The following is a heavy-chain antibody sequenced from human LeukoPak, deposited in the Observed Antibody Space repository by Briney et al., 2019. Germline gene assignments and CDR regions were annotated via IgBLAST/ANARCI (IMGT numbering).Heavy chain of an antibody. CDR1: GGSISGYY. Sequence: KPSETLSLTCTASGGSISGYYWSWIRQPPGKGLEWIGEINHSGSTNYNPSLKSRVTISVDTSKNQFSLKLSSVTAADTAVYYCSIAVAAAYPYWGQGTLVTVSS. CDR2: INHSGST. J-gene: IGHJ4*02. V-gene: IGHV4-34*01. CDR3: SIAVAAAYPY. D-gene: IGHD6-19*01.